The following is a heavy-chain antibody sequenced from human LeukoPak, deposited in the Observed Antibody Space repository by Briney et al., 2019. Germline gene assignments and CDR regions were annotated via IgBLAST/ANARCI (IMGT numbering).Heavy chain of an antibody. CDR3: AKDKLVITSDWYFDL. CDR1: GFTFSSYG. V-gene: IGHV3-30*02. Sequence: PGGSLRLSCAASGFTFSSYGMHWVRQAPGKGLEWVAVIWYDGSNKYYADSVKGRFTISRDNSKNTLYLQMNSLRAEDTALYYCAKDKLVITSDWYFDLWGRGTLVTVSS. CDR2: IWYDGSNK. J-gene: IGHJ2*01. D-gene: IGHD3-16*01.